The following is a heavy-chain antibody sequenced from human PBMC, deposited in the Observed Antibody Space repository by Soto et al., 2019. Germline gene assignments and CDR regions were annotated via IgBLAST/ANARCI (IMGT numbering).Heavy chain of an antibody. J-gene: IGHJ5*01. V-gene: IGHV1-3*04. D-gene: IGHD2-8*01. CDR3: ARGLMHLYNGVYNNWFES. Sequence: ASVKVSCKASGYSFINYAIYWVRQAPGQRLEWMGRINIGDVNTKYSQRFQGRVTITRDTSESTAYMDLSSLTSDDTAVYYCARGLMHLYNGVYNNWFESWGQGTLVTVSS. CDR2: INIGDVNT. CDR1: GYSFINYA.